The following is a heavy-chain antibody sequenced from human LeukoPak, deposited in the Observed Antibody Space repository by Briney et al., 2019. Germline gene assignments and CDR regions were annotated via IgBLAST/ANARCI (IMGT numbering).Heavy chain of an antibody. V-gene: IGHV4-61*02. CDR2: IYTSRST. Sequence: SETLSLTCTVSGGSISSGSYYWSWIRQPAGKGLEWIGRIYTSRSTNHNPSLKSRVTISVDTSKNQFSLKLSSVTAADTAVYYCARCNYDFWSGSLAWFDPWGQGTLVTVSS. D-gene: IGHD3-3*01. J-gene: IGHJ5*02. CDR1: GGSISSGSYY. CDR3: ARCNYDFWSGSLAWFDP.